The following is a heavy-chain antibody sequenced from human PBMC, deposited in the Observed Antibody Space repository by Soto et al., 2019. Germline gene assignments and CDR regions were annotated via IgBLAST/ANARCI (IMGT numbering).Heavy chain of an antibody. CDR3: ANSNFVWYYFDY. CDR1: GFTFSGFA. Sequence: QVHLVESGGGVVQPGRSLRLSCAASGFTFSGFALHWVRQAPGKGLEWVSVISYDGSNKYYADSVKGRFTITRDNSKNTLYLQMNSLRVEDTAVCYCANSNFVWYYFDYWGQGTLVTVSS. CDR2: ISYDGSNK. D-gene: IGHD4-4*01. V-gene: IGHV3-30-3*01. J-gene: IGHJ4*02.